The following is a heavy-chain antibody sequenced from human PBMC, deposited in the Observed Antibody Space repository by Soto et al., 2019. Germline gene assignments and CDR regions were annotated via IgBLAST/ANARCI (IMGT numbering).Heavy chain of an antibody. CDR1: GGSISSGNFY. D-gene: IGHD2-2*01. V-gene: IGHV4-61*04. CDR2: IHSGGST. CDR3: ARVGDFXGAY. Sequence: QVQLQESGPGLVKPSETLSLTCSVSGGSISSGNFYWRWIRQPPGKGLEWIAYIHSGGSTDYNPSLKSXVFISRDTSKNQFSLTXXXXXXXXXXXXXCARVGDFXGAYWGQ. J-gene: IGHJ4*02.